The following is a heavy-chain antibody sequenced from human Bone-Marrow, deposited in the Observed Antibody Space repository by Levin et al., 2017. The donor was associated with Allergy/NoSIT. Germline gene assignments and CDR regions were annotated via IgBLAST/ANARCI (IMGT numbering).Heavy chain of an antibody. Sequence: ASVKVSCKVSGYTLTELSMHWVRQAPGKGLEWMGGFDPEDGETIYAQKFQGRVTMTEDTSTDTAYMELSSLRSEDTAVYYCATEVMGDFWSGYYRWFDPWGQGTLVTVSS. V-gene: IGHV1-24*01. CDR3: ATEVMGDFWSGYYRWFDP. CDR2: FDPEDGET. J-gene: IGHJ5*02. CDR1: GYTLTELS. D-gene: IGHD3-3*01.